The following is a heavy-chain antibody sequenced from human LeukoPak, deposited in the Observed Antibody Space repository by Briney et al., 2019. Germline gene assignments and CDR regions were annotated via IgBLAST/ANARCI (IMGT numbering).Heavy chain of an antibody. CDR1: GFTFDDYA. D-gene: IGHD6-13*01. Sequence: GGSLRLSCAASGFTFDDYAMHWVRQAPGKGLEWVSGISWNSGSIGYADSVKGRFTISRDNAKNSLYLQMNSLGAEDTALYYCAKAPGWGSSWFYWGQGTLVTVSS. CDR3: AKAPGWGSSWFY. CDR2: ISWNSGSI. J-gene: IGHJ4*02. V-gene: IGHV3-9*01.